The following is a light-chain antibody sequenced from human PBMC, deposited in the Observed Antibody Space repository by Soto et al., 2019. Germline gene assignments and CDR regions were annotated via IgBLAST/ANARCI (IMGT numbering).Light chain of an antibody. CDR1: NIGLKD. CDR3: QVRDSSAVV. V-gene: IGLV3-9*01. Sequence: SYELTQPLSVSVALGQAARITCGGNNIGLKDVHGYQQKPGQAPVVVIYRDNNRPSGIPDRISGSNSGNTATLTISRAQAGDEDDYYCQVRDSSAVVFGGGTKVTVL. CDR2: RDN. J-gene: IGLJ2*01.